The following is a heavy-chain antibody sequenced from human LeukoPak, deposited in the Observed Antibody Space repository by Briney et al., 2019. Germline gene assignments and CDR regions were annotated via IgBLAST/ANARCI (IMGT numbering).Heavy chain of an antibody. Sequence: GGSLRLSCSASGFTFSSYIMHWVRQAPGKGLEYVSAITSIGGSTYYADSVKGRFTISRDNSKDTLYLQMSSLRPEDTAVYYCVKDDSYYYGSGSSNDWGQGTLVTVSS. J-gene: IGHJ4*02. V-gene: IGHV3-64D*06. CDR3: VKDDSYYYGSGSSND. D-gene: IGHD3-10*01. CDR2: ITSIGGST. CDR1: GFTFSSYI.